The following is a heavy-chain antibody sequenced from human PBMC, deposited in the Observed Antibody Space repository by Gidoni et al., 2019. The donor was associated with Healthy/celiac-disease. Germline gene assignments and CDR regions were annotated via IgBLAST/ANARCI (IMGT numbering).Heavy chain of an antibody. V-gene: IGHV4-39*01. CDR2: IYYSGST. CDR1: GGSISSSSYY. J-gene: IGHJ4*02. Sequence: QLQLQESGPGLVKPSETLSLTCTVSGGSISSSSYYWGWIRQPPGKGLEWIGSIYYSGSTYYNPSLKSRVTISVDTSKNQFSLKLSSVTAADTAVYYCARHLSVGDYWLDPPLPPHHDYWGQGTLVTVSS. D-gene: IGHD4-17*01. CDR3: ARHLSVGDYWLDPPLPPHHDY.